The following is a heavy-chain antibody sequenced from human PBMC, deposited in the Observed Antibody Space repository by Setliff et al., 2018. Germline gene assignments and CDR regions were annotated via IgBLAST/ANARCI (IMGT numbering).Heavy chain of an antibody. CDR2: VSRSGST. CDR1: ADSMSGHH. CDR3: ARSRTIAVKGGVFGV. V-gene: IGHV4-59*11. J-gene: IGHJ2*01. Sequence: PSETLSLTCIASADSMSGHHWSWIRQFPGKGLEWIGYVSRSGSTKYNPSLKSRVTISLDTSKNQFSLELSTVTAADTAVYYCARSRTIAVKGGVFGVWGRGTLVTVSS. D-gene: IGHD6-19*01.